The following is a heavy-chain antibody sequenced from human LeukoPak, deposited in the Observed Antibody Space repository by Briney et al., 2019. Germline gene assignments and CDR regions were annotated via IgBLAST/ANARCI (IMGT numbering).Heavy chain of an antibody. V-gene: IGHV3-23*01. Sequence: GSLRLSCAASGFTFSNYAMSWVRQAPGRGLEWVSTISGSGANTYYADSVKGRFTISRDNSKNTLYLQMNSLRADDTAIYYCAKGRALEVVAAFNYWGQGTVVTASS. D-gene: IGHD2-15*01. CDR3: AKGRALEVVAAFNY. CDR1: GFTFSNYA. J-gene: IGHJ4*02. CDR2: ISGSGANT.